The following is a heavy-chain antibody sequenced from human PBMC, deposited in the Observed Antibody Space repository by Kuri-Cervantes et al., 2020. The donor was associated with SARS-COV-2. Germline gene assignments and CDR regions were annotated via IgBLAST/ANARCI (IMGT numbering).Heavy chain of an antibody. Sequence: GESLKISCAASGFTFDDYGMSWVRQAPGKGLEWVSGINWNGGSTGYADSVKGRFTISRDNAKNSLYLQMNSLRGEDTALYYCARAPTVTTSYYGMDVWGQGTTVTVSS. CDR3: ARAPTVTTSYYGMDV. D-gene: IGHD4-17*01. V-gene: IGHV3-20*04. CDR1: GFTFDDYG. J-gene: IGHJ6*02. CDR2: INWNGGST.